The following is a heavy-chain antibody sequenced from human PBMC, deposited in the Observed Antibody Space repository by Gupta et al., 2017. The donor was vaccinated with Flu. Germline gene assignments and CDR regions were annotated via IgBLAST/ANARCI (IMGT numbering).Heavy chain of an antibody. J-gene: IGHJ4*02. CDR1: GGSISDTSYY. CDR3: ARRITYGKTFDY. V-gene: IGHV4-39*01. CDR2: VGYSGNT. D-gene: IGHD2/OR15-2a*01. Sequence: QLQLQESGPGLVKPSETLSLICTVSGGSISDTSYYWGWIRQPPGKGLEWIGNVGYSGNTFYNPSLKSRVTISVDTSKNQFSLKLSPVTAADTAVYYCARRITYGKTFDYWGQGSLVTVSS.